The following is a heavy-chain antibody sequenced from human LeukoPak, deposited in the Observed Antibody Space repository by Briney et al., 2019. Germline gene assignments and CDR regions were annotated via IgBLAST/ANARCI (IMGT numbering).Heavy chain of an antibody. CDR1: GGSFSGYY. D-gene: IGHD1-26*01. V-gene: IGHV4-34*01. CDR2: INHSGST. CDR3: ARHRVGATTSGY. J-gene: IGHJ4*02. Sequence: SETLSLTCAVYGGSFSGYYWSWIRQPPGKGLEWVGEINHSGSTNYNPSLKSRVTISVDTSKNQFSLKLSSVTAADTAVYYCARHRVGATTSGYWGQGTLVTVSS.